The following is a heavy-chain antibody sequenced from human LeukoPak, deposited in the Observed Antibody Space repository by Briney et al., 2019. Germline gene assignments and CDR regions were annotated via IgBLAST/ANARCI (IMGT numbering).Heavy chain of an antibody. V-gene: IGHV4-39*01. CDR3: ASGSSRIHFDY. Sequence: SETLSLTCTVSGGSISSSSYYWGWIRQPPGKGLEWIGSIYYSGSTYYNPSLKSRVTISVDTSKNQFSLKPGSVTAADTDVYYCASGSSRIHFDYWGQGTPVTVSS. CDR1: GGSISSSSYY. D-gene: IGHD6-6*01. J-gene: IGHJ4*02. CDR2: IYYSGST.